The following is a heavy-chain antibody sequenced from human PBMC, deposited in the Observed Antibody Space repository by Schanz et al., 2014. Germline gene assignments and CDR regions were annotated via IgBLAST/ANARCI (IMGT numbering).Heavy chain of an antibody. J-gene: IGHJ5*02. CDR3: ARQNLGYCSSTDCKNWFDP. D-gene: IGHD2-2*01. V-gene: IGHV4-39*01. CDR2: IYYSGNT. CDR1: GGSISTSNHY. Sequence: QLQLQESGPGLVKPLETLSLTCTVSGGSISTSNHYWGWIRQPPGKGLEWIGSIYYSGNTYYNPSHRSRVTISVDPSKNQFSRKLSSVTAADTAVYYCARQNLGYCSSTDCKNWFDPWGQGTLVTVSS.